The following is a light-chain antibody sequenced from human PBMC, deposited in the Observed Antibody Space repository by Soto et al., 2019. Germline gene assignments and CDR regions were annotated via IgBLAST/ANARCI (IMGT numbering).Light chain of an antibody. J-gene: IGKJ1*01. CDR1: QSLKRKY. Sequence: EVVLTQSRGTLSLSPGERATLSCRASQSLKRKYLAWYQRKPGQPPRLLMYGAFNRATDIPARFTRSVSGTDFTLTITRLEPEDLAVYYCQQYESSPPTFGQGTKVEF. V-gene: IGKV3-20*01. CDR2: GAF. CDR3: QQYESSPPT.